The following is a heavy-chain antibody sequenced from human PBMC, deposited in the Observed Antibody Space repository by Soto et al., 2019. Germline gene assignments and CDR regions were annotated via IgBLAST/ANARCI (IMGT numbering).Heavy chain of an antibody. D-gene: IGHD2-2*01. V-gene: IGHV3-7*04. CDR1: GFTFSSYW. J-gene: IGHJ4*02. CDR2: INQNGGEK. CDR3: ARAAYQPLPSS. Sequence: EVPLVESGGGLVQPGGSLRLSCAASGFTFSSYWMIWVRQAPGTGLEWVADINQNGGEKHYLDSVEGRFTISRDNAKNSLYLQMNSLRDEDTAVYYCARAAYQPLPSSWGQGTLVTVSS.